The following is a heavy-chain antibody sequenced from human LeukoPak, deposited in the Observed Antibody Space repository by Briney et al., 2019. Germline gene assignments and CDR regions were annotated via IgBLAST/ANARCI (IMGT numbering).Heavy chain of an antibody. CDR3: ARGGATITNYYYGMDV. Sequence: PGGSLRLSCAASGFTFSDYYMSWIRRAPGKGLEWVSYISSSGSTIYYADSVKGRFTISRDNAKNSLYLQMNSLRAEDTAVYYCARGGATITNYYYGMDVWGQGTTVTVSS. V-gene: IGHV3-11*01. J-gene: IGHJ6*02. CDR2: ISSSGSTI. D-gene: IGHD5-24*01. CDR1: GFTFSDYY.